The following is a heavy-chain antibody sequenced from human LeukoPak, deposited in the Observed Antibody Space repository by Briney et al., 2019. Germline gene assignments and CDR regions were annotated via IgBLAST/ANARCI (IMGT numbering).Heavy chain of an antibody. CDR3: ARDLSTVVPGGTPDYCYYMDV. J-gene: IGHJ6*03. CDR2: LYTSGST. CDR1: GDSISSYY. V-gene: IGHV4-4*07. D-gene: IGHD2-2*02. Sequence: SSETLSLTCSVSGDSISSYYWSWVRQPAGKGLEWIGRLYTSGSTNYNPSLKSRVTMPVDTSRNQLSLKLSSVTAADTAVYYCARDLSTVVPGGTPDYCYYMDVWGKGTTVTV.